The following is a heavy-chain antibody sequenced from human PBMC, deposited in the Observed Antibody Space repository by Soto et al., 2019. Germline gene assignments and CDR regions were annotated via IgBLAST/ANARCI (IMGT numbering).Heavy chain of an antibody. V-gene: IGHV3-74*01. CDR2: INTDGSST. CDR3: AQDSCHDSDALDI. CDR1: GFTFSSYW. D-gene: IGHD5-12*01. J-gene: IGHJ3*02. Sequence: EVQLVESGGGLVQPGGSLRLSCAASGFTFSSYWMHWVRQAPGKGLVWVSHINTDGSSTNYADSVKGRFTISRDTATNTLYLQMNSLRAEDTAVYYCAQDSCHDSDALDIWGQGTMVPVSS.